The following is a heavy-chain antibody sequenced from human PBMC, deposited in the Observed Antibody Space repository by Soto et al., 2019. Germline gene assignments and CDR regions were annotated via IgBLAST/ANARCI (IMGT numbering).Heavy chain of an antibody. CDR3: AKSYEPQVRTWRAPHFDC. J-gene: IGHJ4*02. Sequence: EVQLVESGGDLVQPGGSLRLSCSASGFAFKNFGMHWVRRAPGKGLEFVAVIGTASLDTSYADSVKGRFTISRDNSKDTLYLQMTSLRVDDTATYFCAKSYEPQVRTWRAPHFDCWGQGALVTVS. V-gene: IGHV3-64D*08. CDR1: GFAFKNFG. D-gene: IGHD2-8*01. CDR2: IGTASLDT.